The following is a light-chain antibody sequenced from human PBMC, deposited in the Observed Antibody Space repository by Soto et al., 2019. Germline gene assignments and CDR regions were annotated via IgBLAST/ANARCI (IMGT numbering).Light chain of an antibody. Sequence: QSALTQPPSASGAPGQRVTISCSGSSSNIGTTTVNWYQHVPGTAPKLLIYNINQRPSGVPDRFSGSRSGTSASLAISGLQSEDEADYYCSSWDDRLNGVVFGRGTKLTVL. V-gene: IGLV1-44*01. CDR1: SSNIGTTT. CDR3: SSWDDRLNGVV. CDR2: NIN. J-gene: IGLJ2*01.